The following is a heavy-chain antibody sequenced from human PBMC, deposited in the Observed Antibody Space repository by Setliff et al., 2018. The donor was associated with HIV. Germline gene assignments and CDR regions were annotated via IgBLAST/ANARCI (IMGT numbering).Heavy chain of an antibody. D-gene: IGHD6-13*01. V-gene: IGHV4-61*02. J-gene: IGHJ4*02. CDR2: IHTSGNT. CDR3: ARDFGPSEQRIHWYTSSYISGGLDH. Sequence: SETLSLTCTVSGGSISSGSYYWSWIRQPAGKGLEWIGRIHTSGNTNYNPSLKSRVTISVDTSKNQFSLNLSSVTAADTGLYYCARDFGPSEQRIHWYTSSYISGGLDHWGLGTLVTVSS. CDR1: GGSISSGSYY.